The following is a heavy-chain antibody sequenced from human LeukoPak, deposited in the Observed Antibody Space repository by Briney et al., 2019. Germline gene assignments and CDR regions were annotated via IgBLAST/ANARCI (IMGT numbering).Heavy chain of an antibody. CDR2: ISGSGGST. CDR1: GFTFSSYA. V-gene: IGHV3-23*01. D-gene: IGHD4-23*01. J-gene: IGHJ4*02. CDR3: AKALLSVDCCFDY. Sequence: GGSLSLSCAASGFTFSSYAMSWVRQAPGKGLEWVSAISGSGGSTYYADSVKGRFTISRDNSKNTLYLQMNSLRAEDTAVYYCAKALLSVDCCFDYWGQRTLVTVSS.